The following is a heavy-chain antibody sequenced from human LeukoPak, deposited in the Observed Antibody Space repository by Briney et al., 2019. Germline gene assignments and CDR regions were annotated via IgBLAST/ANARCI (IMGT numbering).Heavy chain of an antibody. CDR1: CGSISSGRYY. CDR3: ARHDRRHSSRWKFDY. J-gene: IGHJ4*02. D-gene: IGHD6-13*01. Sequence: SQTLSLTFTASCGSISSGRYYWTLIRQPAGKGLEWIGRIYTSGSTNYNPSLKSRVTISVDTSKNQFSLKLRSVTAVDTAVYYCARHDRRHSSRWKFDYWGQGTLVTVSS. CDR2: IYTSGST. V-gene: IGHV4-61*02.